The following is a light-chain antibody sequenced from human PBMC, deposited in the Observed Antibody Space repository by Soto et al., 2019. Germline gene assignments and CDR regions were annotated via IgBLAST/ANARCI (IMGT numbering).Light chain of an antibody. CDR2: EVS. Sequence: QSVLTQPASVSGSPGQSITISCTETSNDVGGYNYVSWYQQHPGKAPKVIVSEVSNRPSGVSNRFSGSKSANTASLTISGLQAEDEADYYCSSYTTTNTLVFGGGTKLTVL. CDR1: SNDVGGYNY. V-gene: IGLV2-14*01. CDR3: SSYTTTNTLV. J-gene: IGLJ3*02.